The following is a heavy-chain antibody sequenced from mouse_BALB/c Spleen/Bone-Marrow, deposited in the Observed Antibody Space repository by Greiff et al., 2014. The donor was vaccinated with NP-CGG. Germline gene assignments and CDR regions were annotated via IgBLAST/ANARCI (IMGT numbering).Heavy chain of an antibody. V-gene: IGHV1S56*01. CDR3: ARGGYDGAWFAY. Sequence: VQLQQSGPELVKPGASVRISCKASGYTFTSYYIHWVKQRPGQGLEWIGWIYPGNVNTNYNEKFKGKATLTADKSSSTAYMQLSSLTSEDSAVYFCARGGYDGAWFAYWGQGTLVTVFA. CDR2: IYPGNVNT. CDR1: GYTFTSYY. J-gene: IGHJ3*01. D-gene: IGHD2-14*01.